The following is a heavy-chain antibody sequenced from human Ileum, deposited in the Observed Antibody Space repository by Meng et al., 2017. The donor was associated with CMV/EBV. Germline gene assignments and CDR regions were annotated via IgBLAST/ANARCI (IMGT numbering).Heavy chain of an antibody. D-gene: IGHD2-2*01. J-gene: IGHJ5*02. V-gene: IGHV4-59*01. CDR3: ARDLGYCSSTSCRNWFDP. CDR2: IYYSGST. CDR1: DGSIRSYY. Sequence: QGQLQGPGPGLVKPSETLSLTCTVSDGSIRSYYWSWIRQPPGKGLEWIGYIYYSGSTNYNPSLKSRVTISVDTSKNQFSLRLSSVTAADTAMYYCARDLGYCSSTSCRNWFDPWGQGTLVTASS.